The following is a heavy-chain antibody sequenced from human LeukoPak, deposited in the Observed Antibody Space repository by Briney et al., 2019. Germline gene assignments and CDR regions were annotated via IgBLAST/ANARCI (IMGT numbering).Heavy chain of an antibody. D-gene: IGHD3-22*01. V-gene: IGHV4-34*01. CDR3: ARAPRRYDSSVRGAFDI. CDR2: INHNGST. J-gene: IGHJ3*02. CDR1: GGSISSYY. Sequence: SETLSLTCTVSGGSISSYYWSWIRQPAGKGLEWIGEINHNGSTNYNPSLKSRVTISVDTSKNQFSLKLSSVTAADTAVYYCARAPRRYDSSVRGAFDIWGQGTMVTVSS.